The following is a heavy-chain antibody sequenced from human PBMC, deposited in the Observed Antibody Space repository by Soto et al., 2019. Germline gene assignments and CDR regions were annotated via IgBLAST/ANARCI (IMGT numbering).Heavy chain of an antibody. Sequence: GESLKISCRGSGYDFNTNWFGWVRQLPGKGLEWVGIMYPGDSDTRYNPSLQGHVTLSADVTVSTAFLQWRSLKTSDTGMYFCARLPRDCNKTSCYYADHWGHGTQVTVSA. J-gene: IGHJ4*01. CDR3: ARLPRDCNKTSCYYADH. CDR2: MYPGDSDT. V-gene: IGHV5-51*01. D-gene: IGHD2-2*01. CDR1: GYDFNTNW.